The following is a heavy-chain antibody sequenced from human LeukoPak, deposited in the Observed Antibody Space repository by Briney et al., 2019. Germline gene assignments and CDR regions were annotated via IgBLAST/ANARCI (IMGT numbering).Heavy chain of an antibody. J-gene: IGHJ4*02. CDR3: ARGLRWLQSKRGFDY. Sequence: PSETLSLTCAVYGGSFSGYYWSWIRQPPGKGLEWIGEINHSGSTNYNPSLESRVTISVDTSKNQFSLKLSSVTAADTAVYYCARGLRWLQSKRGFDYWGQGTLVTVSS. CDR2: INHSGST. CDR1: GGSFSGYY. V-gene: IGHV4-34*01. D-gene: IGHD5-24*01.